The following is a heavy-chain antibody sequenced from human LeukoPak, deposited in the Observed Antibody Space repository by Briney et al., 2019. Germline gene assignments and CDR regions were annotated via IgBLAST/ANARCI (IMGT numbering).Heavy chain of an antibody. CDR2: MNPNSGNT. CDR1: GYTFTSYD. D-gene: IGHD6-19*01. J-gene: IGHJ6*02. Sequence: ASVKVSCKASGYTFTSYDINWVRRATGQGLEWMGWMNPNSGNTGYAQKYQGRVTMTRNTSISTAYMELSSLRSEDTAVYYCARGKAVAGTDRYYYYGMDVWGQGTTVTVSS. CDR3: ARGKAVAGTDRYYYYGMDV. V-gene: IGHV1-8*01.